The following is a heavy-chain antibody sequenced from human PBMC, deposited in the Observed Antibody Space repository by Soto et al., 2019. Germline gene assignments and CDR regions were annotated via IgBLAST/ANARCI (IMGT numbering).Heavy chain of an antibody. V-gene: IGHV3-23*01. CDR3: VRDRIIISDVYFN. CDR2: ISDSGVET. CDR1: GFTFSSYA. J-gene: IGHJ4*02. D-gene: IGHD2-8*01. Sequence: GGSLRLSCAASGFTFSSYAMSWVRQAPGKGLEWVSTISDSGVETHYADSVRGRFTISRDNSKNTLYLQMTSLRAGDTAVYYCVRDRIIISDVYFNWGQGTQVTVSS.